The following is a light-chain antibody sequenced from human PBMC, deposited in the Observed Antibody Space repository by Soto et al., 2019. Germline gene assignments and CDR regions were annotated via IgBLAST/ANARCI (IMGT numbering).Light chain of an antibody. V-gene: IGLV1-40*01. CDR2: GNN. Sequence: QSVLTQPPSVSGAPGQSVTISCTGTWSNNGAGHDVHWYQQLPGTAPKLLIYGNNNRPSGVPDRFSGSKSGSSASLAITGLQAEDETDYYCQSFDSGLSIYIFGTGTKVTVL. CDR3: QSFDSGLSIYI. J-gene: IGLJ1*01. CDR1: WSNNGAGHD.